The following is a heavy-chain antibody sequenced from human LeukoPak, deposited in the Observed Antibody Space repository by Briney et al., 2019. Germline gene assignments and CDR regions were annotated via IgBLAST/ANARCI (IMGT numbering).Heavy chain of an antibody. CDR2: ISSSSSYI. V-gene: IGHV3-21*01. D-gene: IGHD2-8*02. CDR3: ARVRLLRGVYYYGMDV. CDR1: GFTFSSHS. J-gene: IGHJ6*02. Sequence: GGSLRLSCAASGFTFSSHSMNWVRQAPGKGLEWVSSISSSSSYIYYADSVKGRFTISRDNAKNSLYLQMNSLRAEDTAVYYCARVRLLRGVYYYGMDVWGQGTTVTVSS.